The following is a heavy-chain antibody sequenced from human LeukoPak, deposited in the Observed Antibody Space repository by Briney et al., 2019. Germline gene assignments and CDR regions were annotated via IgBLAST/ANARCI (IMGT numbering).Heavy chain of an antibody. CDR3: AREKYCSSTSCYAAHYYYYMDV. CDR2: IKQDGSEK. CDR1: GFTFSSYW. Sequence: GGSLRLSCAASGFTFSSYWMSWVRQAPGKGLEWVANIKQDGSEKYYVDSVKGRFTISRDNAKNSLYLQMNSLRAEDTAVYYCAREKYCSSTSCYAAHYYYYMDVWGKGTTVTVSS. J-gene: IGHJ6*03. V-gene: IGHV3-7*01. D-gene: IGHD2-2*01.